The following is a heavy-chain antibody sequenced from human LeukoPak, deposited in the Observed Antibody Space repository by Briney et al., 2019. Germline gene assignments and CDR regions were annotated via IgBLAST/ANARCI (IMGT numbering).Heavy chain of an antibody. CDR3: ASTSPVYGAIAY. V-gene: IGHV3-53*01. D-gene: IGHD4-17*01. J-gene: IGHJ4*02. Sequence: GGSLRLSSAGSGFTFSANYMIWLRQAPGKGLQRVSVIYPDGRTYYADSVKGRFTISRDISRNTLLLQMNSLRPDDTAVHYCASTSPVYGAIAYCSQGTLVTVSS. CDR1: GFTFSANY. CDR2: IYPDGRT.